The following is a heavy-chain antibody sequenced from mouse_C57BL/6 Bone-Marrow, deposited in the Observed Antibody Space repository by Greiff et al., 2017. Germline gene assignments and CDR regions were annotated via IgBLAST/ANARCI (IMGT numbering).Heavy chain of an antibody. CDR3: ARWGRWLLDY. Sequence: VKLQQSGAELVKPGASVKLSCKASGYTFTSYWMQWVKQRPGQGLEWIGEIDPSDSYTKHNPTFKGKATLTIDTSSSTAYMQLSILTSEDSAVYYCARWGRWLLDYWGQGTTLTVSS. CDR2: IDPSDSYT. V-gene: IGHV1-50*01. D-gene: IGHD2-3*01. CDR1: GYTFTSYW. J-gene: IGHJ2*01.